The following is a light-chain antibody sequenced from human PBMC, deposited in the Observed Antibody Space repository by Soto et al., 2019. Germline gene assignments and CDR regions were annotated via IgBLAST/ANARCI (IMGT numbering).Light chain of an antibody. CDR3: QQYNNWPIT. Sequence: EIVMTQSPATLSVSPGERATLSCLASQSVSGNLAWYQQKPGQAPRVLIYAASTRATGIPDRFSGSGSGTEFTLTISSLQPEDFATYYCQQYNNWPITFGQGTRLEIK. CDR1: QSVSGN. J-gene: IGKJ5*01. V-gene: IGKV3-15*01. CDR2: AAS.